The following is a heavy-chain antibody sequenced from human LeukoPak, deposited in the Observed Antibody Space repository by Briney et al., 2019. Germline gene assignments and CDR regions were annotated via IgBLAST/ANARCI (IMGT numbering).Heavy chain of an antibody. J-gene: IGHJ4*02. CDR2: INHSGST. D-gene: IGHD2-15*01. CDR3: ARARLGVVVVVAATEFDY. V-gene: IGHV4-34*01. Sequence: SETLSLTRAVYGGSFSGYYWSWIRPPPGKGLEWIGEINHSGSTNYNPSLKSRVTISVDTSKNQFSLKLSSVTAADTAVYYCARARLGVVVVVAATEFDYWGQGTLVTVSS. CDR1: GGSFSGYY.